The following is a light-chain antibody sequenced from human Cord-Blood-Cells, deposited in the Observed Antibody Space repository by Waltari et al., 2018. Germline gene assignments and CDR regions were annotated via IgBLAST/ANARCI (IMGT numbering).Light chain of an antibody. CDR3: QQYDNLLLT. Sequence: DIQMTHSPSSLSASVGDRGTITYQASQDISNYLNWYQQKPGKAPKLLIYDASNLETGVPSRFSGSGSGTDFTFTISSLQPEDIATYYCQQYDNLLLTFGGGTKVEIK. CDR1: QDISNY. CDR2: DAS. J-gene: IGKJ4*02. V-gene: IGKV1-33*01.